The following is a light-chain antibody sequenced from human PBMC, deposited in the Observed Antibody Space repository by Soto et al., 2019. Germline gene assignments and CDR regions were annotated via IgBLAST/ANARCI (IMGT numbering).Light chain of an antibody. Sequence: IGLTQSPGTLSFSPGERATLSCWASQSVRSSYLAWYHQKPGQAPRLRIYGASARATGIRDRFSGSGSETDLTLNISRLEPEDFAVSYCQQYGTSSHTFGQGTKLQI. J-gene: IGKJ2*01. CDR2: GAS. CDR1: QSVRSSY. V-gene: IGKV3-20*01. CDR3: QQYGTSSHT.